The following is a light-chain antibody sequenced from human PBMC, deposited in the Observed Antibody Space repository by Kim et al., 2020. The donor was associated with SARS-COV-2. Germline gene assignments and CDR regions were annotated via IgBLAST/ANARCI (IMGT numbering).Light chain of an antibody. CDR2: GKN. V-gene: IGLV3-19*01. CDR3: SSRDPSGYVI. CDR1: SLRKYY. J-gene: IGLJ2*01. Sequence: VALGQTVRIACQGDSLRKYYGSWYQQKPGQAPRLVLSGKNDRPSGVPDRFSGSSSGNTASLTITGALAEDEAGYYCSSRDPSGYVIFGGGTRLTVL.